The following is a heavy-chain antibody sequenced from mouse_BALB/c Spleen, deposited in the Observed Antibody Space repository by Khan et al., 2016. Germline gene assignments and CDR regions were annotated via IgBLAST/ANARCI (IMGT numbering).Heavy chain of an antibody. J-gene: IGHJ4*01. D-gene: IGHD1-1*01. CDR2: ISSGGSYT. CDR3: ARQSYYYGSSHLMDY. CDR1: GFTFSSYG. V-gene: IGHV5-6*01. Sequence: EVELVESGGDLVKPGGSLKLSCAASGFTFSSYGMSWVRQTPDKRLEWVATISSGGSYTYYPDSVKGRFTISRDNAKNTLYLQMSSLKSEDTAMYYCARQSYYYGSSHLMDYWGQGTSVTVSS.